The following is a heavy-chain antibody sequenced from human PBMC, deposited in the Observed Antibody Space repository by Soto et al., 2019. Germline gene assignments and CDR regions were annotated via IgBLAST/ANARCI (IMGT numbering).Heavy chain of an antibody. CDR2: ISGSGGST. CDR3: AKDPNDYTHFDY. Sequence: PGGSLRLSCAASGFTSSSYAMSWVRQAPGKGLEWVSVISGSGGSTYYADSVKGRFTISRDNSKKTLYLQMNSLRAEDTAVYYCAKDPNDYTHFDYWGQGTLVTVSS. D-gene: IGHD4-4*01. J-gene: IGHJ4*02. CDR1: GFTSSSYA. V-gene: IGHV3-23*01.